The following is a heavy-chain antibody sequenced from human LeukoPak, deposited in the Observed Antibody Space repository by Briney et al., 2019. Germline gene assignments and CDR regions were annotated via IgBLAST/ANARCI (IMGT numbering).Heavy chain of an antibody. CDR2: INQDGSEN. D-gene: IGHD6-13*01. V-gene: IGHV3-7*01. CDR1: GFTFSSYW. Sequence: PGGSLRLSCAASGFTFSSYWMSWVRQSPGKGLEWVANINQDGSENHYVDSAKGRFTISRDNAKNSVFVQMNGLRVEDTAVYYCVRAGGSSWSDFWGQGTLVTVSS. CDR3: VRAGGSSWSDF. J-gene: IGHJ4*02.